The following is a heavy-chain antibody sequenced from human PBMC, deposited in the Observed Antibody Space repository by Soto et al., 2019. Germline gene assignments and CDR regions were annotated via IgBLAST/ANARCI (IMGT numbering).Heavy chain of an antibody. J-gene: IGHJ4*02. D-gene: IGHD6-19*01. CDR3: ARDEDSGWYHFDY. CDR1: EFTFGANT. Sequence: GGPRRLSFQPSEFTFGANTMTWSRQPPGKGRGGVSSISSSSSYIYYADSVKGRFTISRDNTKNSLYLQMNSLRAEDTAVYYCARDEDSGWYHFDYWGQGTLVTVSS. V-gene: IGHV3-21*01. CDR2: ISSSSSYI.